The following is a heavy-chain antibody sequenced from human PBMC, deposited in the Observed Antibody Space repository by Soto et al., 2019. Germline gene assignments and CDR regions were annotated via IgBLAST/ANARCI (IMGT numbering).Heavy chain of an antibody. CDR2: IYSGGST. V-gene: IGHV3-53*01. D-gene: IGHD1-26*01. J-gene: IGHJ6*02. Sequence: PGGSLRLSCAASGFTFRSFTMNWVRQAPGKGLEWVSVIYSGGSTYYADSVKGRFTISRDNSKNTVHLQMNSLRAEDTAVYYCAREWELPNYYGMDVWGQGTTVTVSS. CDR1: GFTFRSFT. CDR3: AREWELPNYYGMDV.